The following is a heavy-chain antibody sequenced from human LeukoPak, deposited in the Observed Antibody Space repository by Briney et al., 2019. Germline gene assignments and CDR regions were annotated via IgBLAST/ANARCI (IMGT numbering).Heavy chain of an antibody. V-gene: IGHV4-4*07. CDR1: GGSISSYY. Sequence: SETLSLTCTVSGGSISSYYWSWIRQPAGKGLGWIGRIYTSGSTNYNPSLKSRVTMSVDTSKNQFSLKLSSVTAADTAMYYCARDHLGSFDPWGQGTLVTVSS. CDR3: ARDHLGSFDP. J-gene: IGHJ5*02. CDR2: IYTSGST.